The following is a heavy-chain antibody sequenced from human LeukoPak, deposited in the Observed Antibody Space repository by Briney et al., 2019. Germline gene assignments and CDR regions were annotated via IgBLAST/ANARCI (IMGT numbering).Heavy chain of an antibody. CDR3: ATETYYDSSGPHFDY. J-gene: IGHJ4*02. V-gene: IGHV4-4*02. D-gene: IGHD3-22*01. CDR2: IYHTGNT. CDR1: GGSIRGSNW. Sequence: SGTLSLTWAVSGGSIRGSNWWSWVRQPPGKGLEWIGEIYHTGNTNYNPSLKSRVTISVDKSKNQFSLKLSSVTAADTAVYYCATETYYDSSGPHFDYWGQGTLVTVSS.